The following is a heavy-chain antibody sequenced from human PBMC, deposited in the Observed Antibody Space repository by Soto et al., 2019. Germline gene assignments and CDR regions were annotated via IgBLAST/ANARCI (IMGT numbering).Heavy chain of an antibody. D-gene: IGHD1-26*01. V-gene: IGHV1-18*04. Sequence: VQLVQSGGEVRKPGASVMVSCVPSHSTFTKYGFSWVRQAPGQGLEWMGWIFDYNGHTNYAQKLQDRITLTINTSTTIAYLQLRNLKSDDTDVYYCASLSQSGALQYWGQGTLVTVSS. CDR1: HSTFTKYG. CDR2: IFDYNGHT. CDR3: ASLSQSGALQY. J-gene: IGHJ4*02.